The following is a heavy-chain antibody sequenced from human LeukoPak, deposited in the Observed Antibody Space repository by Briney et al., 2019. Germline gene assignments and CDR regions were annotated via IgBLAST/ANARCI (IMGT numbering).Heavy chain of an antibody. V-gene: IGHV3-74*01. CDR2: ITNDGSST. Sequence: GGSLRLSCAASGLTFSSHWMHWVRQAPGKGLVWVSRITNDGSSTTYADSVKGRFTISRDNSKNTLYLQMNSLRAEDTAVYYCARPSSQYQLPRGHWFDPWGQGTLVTVSS. CDR1: GLTFSSHW. J-gene: IGHJ5*02. D-gene: IGHD2-2*01. CDR3: ARPSSQYQLPRGHWFDP.